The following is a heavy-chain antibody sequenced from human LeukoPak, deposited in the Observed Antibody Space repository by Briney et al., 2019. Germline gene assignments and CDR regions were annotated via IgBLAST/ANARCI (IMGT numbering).Heavy chain of an antibody. CDR2: ISSNSANI. D-gene: IGHD1-26*01. V-gene: IGHV3-9*01. J-gene: IGHJ5*02. Sequence: GGSLRLSCAASGFTFDDYAMHWVRQAPGKGLEWVSGISSNSANIGYEDSVKGRFTISRDNAKNSLYLQMNSLRAEDTALYYCAKASVVGPSKWFDPWGQGTLVTVSS. CDR1: GFTFDDYA. CDR3: AKASVVGPSKWFDP.